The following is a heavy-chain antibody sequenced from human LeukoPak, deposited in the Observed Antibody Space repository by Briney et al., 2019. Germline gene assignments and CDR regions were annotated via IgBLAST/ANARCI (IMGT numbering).Heavy chain of an antibody. CDR1: RLTYDDYV. D-gene: IGHD1-26*01. J-gene: IGHJ6*03. V-gene: IGHV3-20*04. CDR2: INWNGGST. CDR3: ARELVGATYYYYMDV. Sequence: GSLRHSCVASRLTYDDYVMSWVRPAPGKGVEWVSGINWNGGSTGYADTVWGRFTISRENAKKSLYLQMNSLRAEDTHFYFCARELVGATYYYYMDVWGKGTTVTVSS.